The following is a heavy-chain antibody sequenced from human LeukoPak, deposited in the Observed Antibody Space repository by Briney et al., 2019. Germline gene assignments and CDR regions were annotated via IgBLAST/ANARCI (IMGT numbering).Heavy chain of an antibody. J-gene: IGHJ3*02. CDR2: IWYDGSIK. V-gene: IGHV3-33*08. D-gene: IGHD1-26*01. CDR1: GFTFDDYA. CDR3: ARVGSGSYFLDGFDI. Sequence: PGGSLRLSCAASGFTFDDYAMHWVRQAPGKGLEWVAVIWYDGSIKYYADSVKGRFTISRDNPKNTLYLQMNSLGAEDTAVYYCARVGSGSYFLDGFDIWGQGTMVTVSS.